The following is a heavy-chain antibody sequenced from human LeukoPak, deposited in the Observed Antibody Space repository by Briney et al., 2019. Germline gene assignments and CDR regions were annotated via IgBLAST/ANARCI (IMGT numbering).Heavy chain of an antibody. D-gene: IGHD3-22*01. CDR3: ARDEAYYDSSGYYYQNDY. CDR1: GYTFTSYY. Sequence: ASVKVSCKASGYTFTSYYMHWVRQAPGQGLEWMGIINPSGGSTSYAQKFQGRVTMTRDMSTSTVYMELSSLRSEDTAVYYCARDEAYYDSSGYYYQNDYWGQGTLVTVSS. CDR2: INPSGGST. J-gene: IGHJ4*02. V-gene: IGHV1-46*01.